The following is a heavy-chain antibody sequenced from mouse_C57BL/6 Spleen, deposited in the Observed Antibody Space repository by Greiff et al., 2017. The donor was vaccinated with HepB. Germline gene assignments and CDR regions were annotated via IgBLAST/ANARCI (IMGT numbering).Heavy chain of an antibody. CDR2: ISDGGSYT. D-gene: IGHD1-1*01. V-gene: IGHV5-4*01. J-gene: IGHJ2*01. Sequence: EVQRVESGGGLVKPGGSLKLSCAASGFTFSSYAMSWVRQTPEKRLEWVATISDGGSYTYYPDNVKGRFTISRDNAKNNLYLQMSHLKSEDTAMYYCARRTTVLDYWGQGTTLTVSS. CDR1: GFTFSSYA. CDR3: ARRTTVLDY.